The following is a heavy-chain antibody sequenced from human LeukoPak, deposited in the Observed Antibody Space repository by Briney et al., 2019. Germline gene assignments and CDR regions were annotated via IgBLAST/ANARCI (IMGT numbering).Heavy chain of an antibody. CDR2: IRYDGGDK. CDR3: AKEFAGSHYYYYYMDV. Sequence: PGGSLRLSCAASGFTFSNYGMHWVRQAPGKGLEWVAFIRYDGGDKDYADSVKGRLTISRDNSKKTLYLQLNSLRAEDTAVYYCAKEFAGSHYYYYYMDVWGKGTTVTVSS. D-gene: IGHD3-10*01. CDR1: GFTFSNYG. J-gene: IGHJ6*03. V-gene: IGHV3-30*02.